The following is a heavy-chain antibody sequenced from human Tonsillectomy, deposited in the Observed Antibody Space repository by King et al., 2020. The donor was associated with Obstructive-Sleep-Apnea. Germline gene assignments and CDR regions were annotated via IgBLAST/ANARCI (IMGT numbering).Heavy chain of an antibody. CDR2: IYYSGST. V-gene: IGHV4-59*01. CDR3: ARVESIVRGVNTRNEHFHH. CDR1: GGSISSYY. J-gene: IGHJ1*01. Sequence: VQLQESGAGLVKPSETLSLTCTLSGGSISSYYWSWVRQPPGKGLEWIGYIYYSGSTNYNPSLKSRGTMSVDTSKNQFSLKLSSVTGADTAVYYCARVESIVRGVNTRNEHFHHWGQGTLVTVSS. D-gene: IGHD3-10*02.